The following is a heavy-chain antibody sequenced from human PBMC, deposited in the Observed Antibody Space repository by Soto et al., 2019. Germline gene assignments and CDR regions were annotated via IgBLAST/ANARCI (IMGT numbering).Heavy chain of an antibody. D-gene: IGHD2-8*01. CDR1: GGTFSSYA. Sequence: QVQLVQSGAEVKKPGSSVKVSCKASGGTFSSYAISWVRQAPGQGLEWMGGINPIFGTANYAQKFQGRVTITADESTSTAYMELSSLRSEDTAVYYCATDGDCTNGVCPAYYFDYWGQGTLVTVSS. J-gene: IGHJ4*02. CDR2: INPIFGTA. CDR3: ATDGDCTNGVCPAYYFDY. V-gene: IGHV1-69*12.